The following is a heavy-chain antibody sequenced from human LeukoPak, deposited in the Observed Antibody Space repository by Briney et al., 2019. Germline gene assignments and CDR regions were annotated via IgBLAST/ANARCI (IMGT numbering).Heavy chain of an antibody. CDR2: ISGSGGST. CDR3: AKDLHSGNGGDLDY. D-gene: IGHD3-10*01. CDR1: GFTFSSYA. V-gene: IGHV3-23*01. Sequence: PGGSLRLSCAASGFTFSSYAMSWVRQAPGKGLEWVSAISGSGGSTYYADSVKGRFTISRDNSKNTLYLQMNSLRAEDTAVYYCAKDLHSGNGGDLDYWGQGTLVTVSS. J-gene: IGHJ4*02.